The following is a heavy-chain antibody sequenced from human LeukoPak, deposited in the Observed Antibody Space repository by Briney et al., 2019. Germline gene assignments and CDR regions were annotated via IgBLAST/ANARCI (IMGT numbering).Heavy chain of an antibody. CDR1: GGSFSGYY. J-gene: IGHJ5*02. D-gene: IGHD1-1*01. CDR2: ISHTGLT. Sequence: SETLSLTCAVYGGSFSGYYWTLIRQTPGKGLEWIGEISHTGLTGSNPSLKSRVTIFVDSSKKQFSLRMTSVTAADTGVYYYARVPDITARPCDTWGPGTLVTVSS. CDR3: ARVPDITARPCDT. V-gene: IGHV4-34*01.